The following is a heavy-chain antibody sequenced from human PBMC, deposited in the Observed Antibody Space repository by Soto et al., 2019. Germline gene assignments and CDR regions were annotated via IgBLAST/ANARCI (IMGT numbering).Heavy chain of an antibody. J-gene: IGHJ6*02. CDR2: IYYSGST. D-gene: IGHD5-18*01. V-gene: IGHV4-39*01. Sequence: QLQLQESGPGLVKPSETLSLTCTVSGGSISSSSYYWGWIRQPPGKGLEWIGSIYYSGSTYYNPSLKSRVTISVDTSKHQFSLKLSSVTAADTAVYYCAREDTAMALGGYYYYYGMDVWGQGTTVTVSS. CDR3: AREDTAMALGGYYYYYGMDV. CDR1: GGSISSSSYY.